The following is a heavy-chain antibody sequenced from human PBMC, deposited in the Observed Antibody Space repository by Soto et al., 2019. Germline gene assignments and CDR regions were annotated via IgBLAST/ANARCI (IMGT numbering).Heavy chain of an antibody. D-gene: IGHD5-18*01. CDR2: IYYSGST. J-gene: IGHJ5*02. CDR1: GGSISSRSYY. Sequence: PSETLSLTCTVSGGSISSRSYYWGWIRQPPGKGLGWIGSIYYSGSTYSNPSLKSRVTISVDTSKNQFSLKLSSVTAADTAVYYCVTHGWGYTRYNWFGPWGQGTLVTVSS. CDR3: VTHGWGYTRYNWFGP. V-gene: IGHV4-39*01.